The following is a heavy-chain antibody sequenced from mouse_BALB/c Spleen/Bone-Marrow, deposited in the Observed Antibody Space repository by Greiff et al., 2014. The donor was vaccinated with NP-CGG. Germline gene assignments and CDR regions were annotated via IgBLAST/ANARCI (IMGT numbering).Heavy chain of an antibody. V-gene: IGHV5-17*02. J-gene: IGHJ2*01. CDR2: ISSGSSTV. CDR3: ARQGVRRGFDY. D-gene: IGHD2-14*01. CDR1: GFTFSSFG. Sequence: EVQGVESGGGLVQPGGSRKLSCAASGFTFSSFGMHWVRQAPEKGLEWVAYISSGSSTVYYADTVKGRFTISRDNPKNTLFLQMTSLRSEDTAMYYCARQGVRRGFDYWGQGTTLTVSS.